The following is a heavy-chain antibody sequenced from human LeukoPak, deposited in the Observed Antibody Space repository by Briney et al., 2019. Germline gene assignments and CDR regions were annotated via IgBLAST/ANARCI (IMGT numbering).Heavy chain of an antibody. CDR3: ARATYYDSSGYFPFDY. Sequence: GASVKVSCKASGYTFTGYYMHWVRQAPGQGLEWMGWINPNSGGTNYAQKFQGWVTMTRDTSISTAYMELSSLRSEDTAVYYCARATYYDSSGYFPFDYWGQGTLVTVSS. V-gene: IGHV1-2*04. D-gene: IGHD3-22*01. CDR2: INPNSGGT. J-gene: IGHJ4*02. CDR1: GYTFTGYY.